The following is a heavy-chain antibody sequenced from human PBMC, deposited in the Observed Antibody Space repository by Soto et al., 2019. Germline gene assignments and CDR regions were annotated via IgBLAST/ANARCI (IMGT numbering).Heavy chain of an antibody. CDR1: GFTFSSYS. J-gene: IGHJ4*02. D-gene: IGHD5-12*01. Sequence: GGSLILSCAASGFTFSSYSMSWVRQAPGKGLEWVSAISGSGGSTYYADSVKGRFTISRDNSKNTLYLQMNSLRAEDTAVYYCAKGYSGYDYFDYWGQGTLVTVSS. CDR2: ISGSGGST. V-gene: IGHV3-23*01. CDR3: AKGYSGYDYFDY.